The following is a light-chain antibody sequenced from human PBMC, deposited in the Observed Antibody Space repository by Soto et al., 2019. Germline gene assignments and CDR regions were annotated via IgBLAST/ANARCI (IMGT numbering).Light chain of an antibody. Sequence: LTQPASVSGSPGQSITISCTGTSSDVGGYNYVSWYQQHPGKAPKLMIYDVSNRPSGVSNRFTGSKSGNTASLTISGLQAVDEADYYCSSYTSSSLYVFGTGTKLTVL. CDR2: DVS. CDR3: SSYTSSSLYV. CDR1: SSDVGGYNY. V-gene: IGLV2-14*01. J-gene: IGLJ1*01.